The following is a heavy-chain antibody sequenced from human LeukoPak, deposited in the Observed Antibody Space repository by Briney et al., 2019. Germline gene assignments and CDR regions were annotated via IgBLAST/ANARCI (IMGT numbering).Heavy chain of an antibody. CDR3: ARSYSSSWLRGLNFDY. V-gene: IGHV3-23*01. Sequence: PGGSLRLSCVASGLTVSNNCMNWVRQAPGKGLEWVSAISGSGGSTYYADSVKGRFTISRDNSKNTLYLQMNSLRAEDTAVYYCARSYSSSWLRGLNFDYWGQGTLVTVSS. CDR1: GLTVSNNC. D-gene: IGHD6-13*01. CDR2: ISGSGGST. J-gene: IGHJ4*02.